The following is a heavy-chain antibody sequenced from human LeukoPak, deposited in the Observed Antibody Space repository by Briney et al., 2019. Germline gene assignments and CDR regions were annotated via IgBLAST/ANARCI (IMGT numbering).Heavy chain of an antibody. CDR3: AGATPFIAAAGRNFDY. V-gene: IGHV3-7*01. CDR1: GFTFSSYW. J-gene: IGHJ4*02. D-gene: IGHD6-13*01. CDR2: IKQDGSEK. Sequence: GGSLRLSCAASGFTFSSYWMSWVRQAPGKGLEWVANIKQDGSEKHYVGSMKGRFTISRDNAKNSLYLQMNSLRAEDTAVYYCAGATPFIAAAGRNFDYWGQGTLVTVSS.